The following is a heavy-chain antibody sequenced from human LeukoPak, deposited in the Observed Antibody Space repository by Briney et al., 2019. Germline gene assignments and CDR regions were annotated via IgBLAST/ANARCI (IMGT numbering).Heavy chain of an antibody. CDR3: ARGPTVTTLGYGMDV. D-gene: IGHD4-17*01. J-gene: IGHJ6*02. Sequence: SVKVSCKASGGTFSSYAISWVRQAPGQGLEWMGRIIPILGIANYAQKFQGRVTITADKSTSTAYMELSSLRSEDTAVYYCARGPTVTTLGYGMDVWGQGTTVTVSS. CDR2: IIPILGIA. CDR1: GGTFSSYA. V-gene: IGHV1-69*04.